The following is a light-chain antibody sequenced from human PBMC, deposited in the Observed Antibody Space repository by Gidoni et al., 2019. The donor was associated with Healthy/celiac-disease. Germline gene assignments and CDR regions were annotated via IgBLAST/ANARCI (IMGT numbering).Light chain of an antibody. Sequence: SYELTQPPSVSVSPGQTARITCSGDALPKQYAYWYQQKPGQAPVLVIYKDSERPSGIPERFSGSSSGTTVTLTISGVQAEDEAYYYCQSADSSWVFGGGTKLTVL. J-gene: IGLJ3*02. CDR1: ALPKQY. CDR3: QSADSSWV. CDR2: KDS. V-gene: IGLV3-25*03.